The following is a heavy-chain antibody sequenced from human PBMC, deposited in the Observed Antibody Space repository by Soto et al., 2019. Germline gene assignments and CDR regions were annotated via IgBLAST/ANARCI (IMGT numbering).Heavy chain of an antibody. D-gene: IGHD1-26*01. CDR3: ARDGGRHSGGIDY. CDR1: GGTFSSYS. CDR2: IIPIFGTA. J-gene: IGHJ4*02. V-gene: IGHV1-69*01. Sequence: QVQLVQSGAEVKKPGSLVKVSCKASGGTFSSYSINWVRQAPGQGLEWMGGIIPIFGTANYAQKVQGRVTITADESTSTAYMELSRLRSEDTAVYYCARDGGRHSGGIDYWGQGTLVTVSS.